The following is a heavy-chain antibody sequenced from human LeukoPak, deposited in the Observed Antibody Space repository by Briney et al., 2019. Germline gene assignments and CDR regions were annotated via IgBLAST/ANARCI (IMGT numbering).Heavy chain of an antibody. J-gene: IGHJ3*02. CDR3: AREFCSGANCCPIGVFDM. CDR1: GFTFSRYW. D-gene: IGHD2-15*01. CDR2: IEQDGSEK. V-gene: IGHV3-7*01. Sequence: GGSLRLSCAASGFTFSRYWMSWVRQAPGKGLEWVANIEQDGSEKYYVDSVKGRFTISRDNVKNSLYLQMNSLRAEDTAVYYCAREFCSGANCCPIGVFDMWGQGTMVTVSS.